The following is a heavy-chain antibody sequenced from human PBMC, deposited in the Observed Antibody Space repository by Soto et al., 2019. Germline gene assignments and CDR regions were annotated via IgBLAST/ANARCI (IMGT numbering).Heavy chain of an antibody. CDR2: IYYSGST. Sequence: SETLSLTCTVSGGSISSYDLSWIRQPPGKGLEWIGYIYYSGSTNYNPSLKSRVTISVDTSKNQFSLKLSSVTAADTAVYYCARDTKIAAAGTSPYHYYYYMDVWGKGTTVTSP. J-gene: IGHJ6*03. V-gene: IGHV4-59*01. CDR3: ARDTKIAAAGTSPYHYYYYMDV. D-gene: IGHD6-13*01. CDR1: GGSISSYD.